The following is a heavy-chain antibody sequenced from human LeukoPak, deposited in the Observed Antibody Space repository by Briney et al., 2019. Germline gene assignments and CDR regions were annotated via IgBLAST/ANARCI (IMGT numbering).Heavy chain of an antibody. Sequence: GGSLRLSCAASGLIVSSNHMNWVRQAPGKGLEWVSSITSSSIYIYYADSMKGRFTISRDNAKNSLYLQMDSLRAEDTAVYYCARDGITMRILEYWGQGTLVTVSS. CDR1: GLIVSSNH. D-gene: IGHD3-10*01. CDR3: ARDGITMRILEY. V-gene: IGHV3-21*01. J-gene: IGHJ4*02. CDR2: ITSSSIYI.